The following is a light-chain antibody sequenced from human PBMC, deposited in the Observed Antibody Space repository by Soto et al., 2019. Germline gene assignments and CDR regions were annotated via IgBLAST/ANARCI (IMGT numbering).Light chain of an antibody. Sequence: DFVMTQTPDSLAVSLGERATINCKSSPSVLSSSNNKNYLAWYQQKPGQPPKLLIYWASTRDSGVPDRFSGSGSGTDFTPPISSLQAEDVAVYYCQQYYSTPYTFGQGTKLEIK. CDR2: WAS. J-gene: IGKJ2*01. V-gene: IGKV4-1*01. CDR3: QQYYSTPYT. CDR1: PSVLSSSNNKNY.